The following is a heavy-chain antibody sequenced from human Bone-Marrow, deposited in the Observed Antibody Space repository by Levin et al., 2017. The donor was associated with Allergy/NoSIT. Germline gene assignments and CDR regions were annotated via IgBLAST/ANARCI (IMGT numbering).Heavy chain of an antibody. J-gene: IGHJ4*02. Sequence: KPSETLSLTCAVYGGSFSGYYWSWIRQPPGKGLEWIGEINHSGSTNYNPSLKSRVTISVDTSKNQFSLKLSSVTAADTAVYYCAREGENCSSTSCYGETPQAGPNGNFDYWGQGTLVTVSS. CDR3: AREGENCSSTSCYGETPQAGPNGNFDY. V-gene: IGHV4-34*01. D-gene: IGHD2-2*01. CDR1: GGSFSGYY. CDR2: INHSGST.